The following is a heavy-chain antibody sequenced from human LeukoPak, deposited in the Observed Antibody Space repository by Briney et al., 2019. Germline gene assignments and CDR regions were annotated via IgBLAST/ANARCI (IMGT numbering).Heavy chain of an antibody. CDR3: ARIMADIYYFDD. CDR2: IYPGDSDT. CDR1: GSSFTSYW. D-gene: IGHD5-12*01. V-gene: IGHV5-51*01. J-gene: IGHJ4*02. Sequence: GESLKISCKSSGSSFTSYWIGWVRQMPGKGLEWMGNIYPGDSDTRYTPPFQGQVTISADKSISTAYLQWSSLKASDTAIYYCARIMADIYYFDDWGQGTLVTVSS.